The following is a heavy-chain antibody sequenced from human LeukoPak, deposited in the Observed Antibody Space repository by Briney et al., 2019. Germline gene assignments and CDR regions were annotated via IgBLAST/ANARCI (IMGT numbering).Heavy chain of an antibody. Sequence: GGSLRLSCVTSGFRFSSYWMTWVRQAPGKGLEWVSSISSSSSYIYYADSVKGRFTISRDNAKNSLYLQMNSLRAEDTAVYYCARSIAARPYGMDVWGKGTTVTVSS. CDR1: GFRFSSYW. D-gene: IGHD6-6*01. CDR2: ISSSSSYI. J-gene: IGHJ6*04. V-gene: IGHV3-21*01. CDR3: ARSIAARPYGMDV.